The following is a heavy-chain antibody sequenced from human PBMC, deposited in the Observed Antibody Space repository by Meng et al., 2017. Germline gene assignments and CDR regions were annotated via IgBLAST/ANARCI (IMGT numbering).Heavy chain of an antibody. Sequence: EVVLVDAGGGWVPPGGSLSLSCAASGFTFSSYAMSWVRQAPGKGLEWVSAISGSGGSTYYADSVKGRFTISRDNSKNTLYLQMNSLRAEDTAVYYCAKHRGYGSGSYYFDYWGQGTLVTVSS. CDR1: GFTFSSYA. CDR3: AKHRGYGSGSYYFDY. J-gene: IGHJ4*02. CDR2: ISGSGGST. V-gene: IGHV3-23*04. D-gene: IGHD3-10*01.